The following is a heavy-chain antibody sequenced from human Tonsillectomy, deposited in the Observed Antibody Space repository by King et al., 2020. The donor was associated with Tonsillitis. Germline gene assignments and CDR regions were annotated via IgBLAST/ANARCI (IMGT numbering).Heavy chain of an antibody. CDR1: GGTFSRYA. Sequence: QLVQSGAEVKKPGSSVKVSCKASGGTFSRYAISWVRQAPGQGLEWMGGIIPIFRTAKYAQKFQGRVTITADESTSTAYMELSSLRSEDTAVYYCARGVNYNGSTGYSRGMDVWGQGTTVTVSS. V-gene: IGHV1-69*12. CDR3: ARGVNYNGSTGYSRGMDV. CDR2: IIPIFRTA. J-gene: IGHJ6*02. D-gene: IGHD3-22*01.